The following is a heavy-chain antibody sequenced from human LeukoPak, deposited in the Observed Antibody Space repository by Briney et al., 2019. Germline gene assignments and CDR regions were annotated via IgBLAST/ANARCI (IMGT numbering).Heavy chain of an antibody. V-gene: IGHV4-30-4*08. J-gene: IGHJ6*02. Sequence: PSETLSLTCTVSGGSISSGEYYWGWLGQRPGKGLEGIGYIYYSGSTYYNPSLKSRVTISVDTSKNQFSLNLSSVTAADTAMYYCARYRDSYCYLLSHAMDVWGQGTTVTVSS. CDR3: ARYRDSYCYLLSHAMDV. D-gene: IGHD5-18*01. CDR2: IYYSGST. CDR1: GGSISSGEYY.